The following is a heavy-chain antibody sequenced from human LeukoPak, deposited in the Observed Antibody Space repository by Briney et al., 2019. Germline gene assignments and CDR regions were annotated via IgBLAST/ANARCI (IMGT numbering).Heavy chain of an antibody. CDR2: ISADGGST. Sequence: GGSLRLSCVASGLNFDDSAMHWVRQAPGKGLEWVSLISADGGSTFSADTVKGRFSISRDNSKNSLYLQMNSLRSEDTAMYYCAKESGKFDYWGQGTLVAVSS. CDR1: GLNFDDSA. J-gene: IGHJ4*02. CDR3: AKESGKFDY. V-gene: IGHV3-43*02.